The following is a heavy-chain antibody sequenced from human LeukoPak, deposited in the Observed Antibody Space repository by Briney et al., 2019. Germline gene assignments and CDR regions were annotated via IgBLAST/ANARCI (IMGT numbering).Heavy chain of an antibody. D-gene: IGHD4-17*01. CDR3: ATTPIYGDYGFDY. V-gene: IGHV3-30*03. Sequence: GRSLRLSCAASGLTFSSYGMHWVRQAPGKGLGWVAVISHEGSNKYYADSVKGRFTISRDNSKNTLYLQMNSLRAEDTAVYYCATTPIYGDYGFDYWGQGTLVTVSS. CDR2: ISHEGSNK. CDR1: GLTFSSYG. J-gene: IGHJ4*02.